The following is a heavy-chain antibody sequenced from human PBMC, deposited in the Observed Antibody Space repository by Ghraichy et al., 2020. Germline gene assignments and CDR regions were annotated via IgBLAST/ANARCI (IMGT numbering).Heavy chain of an antibody. D-gene: IGHD6-13*01. Sequence: SVKVSCKASGGTFSSYAISWVRQAPGQGLEWMGGIIPIFGTANYAQKFQGRVTITADESTSTAYMELSSLRSEDTAVYYCARDAEQQLFRIGYYYMDVWGKGTTVTVSS. J-gene: IGHJ6*03. CDR3: ARDAEQQLFRIGYYYMDV. CDR2: IIPIFGTA. CDR1: GGTFSSYA. V-gene: IGHV1-69*13.